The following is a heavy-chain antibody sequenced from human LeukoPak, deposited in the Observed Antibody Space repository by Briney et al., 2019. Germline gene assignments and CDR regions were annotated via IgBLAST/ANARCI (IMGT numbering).Heavy chain of an antibody. J-gene: IGHJ1*01. V-gene: IGHV4-39*01. CDR1: GDSVSRGDSY. CDR3: ARRRYYDGSGYLE. D-gene: IGHD3-22*01. Sequence: PSETLSLTCSVSGDSVSRGDSYWDWLRQPPGKGLEWIGTIYYSGRTYYSPSLKSRVTMSVDPSNNQFSLNLRSVTAADTALYYCARRRYYDGSGYLEWGQGTLLSLSS. CDR2: IYYSGRT.